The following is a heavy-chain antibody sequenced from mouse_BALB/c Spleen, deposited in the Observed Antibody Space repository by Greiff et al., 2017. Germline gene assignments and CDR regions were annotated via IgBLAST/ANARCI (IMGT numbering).Heavy chain of an antibody. CDR3: ARLDERWYFDV. Sequence: VQLVESGPELVKPGASVKISCKASGYAFSSSWMNWVKQRPGQGLEWIGRIYPGDGDTNYNGKFKGKATLTADKSSSTAYMQLSSLTSVDSAVYFCARLDERWYFDVWGAGTTVTVSS. CDR1: GYAFSSSW. CDR2: IYPGDGDT. J-gene: IGHJ1*01. V-gene: IGHV1-82*01.